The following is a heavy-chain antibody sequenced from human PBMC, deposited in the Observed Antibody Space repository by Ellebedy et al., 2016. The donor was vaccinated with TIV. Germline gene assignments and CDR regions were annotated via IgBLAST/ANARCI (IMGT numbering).Heavy chain of an antibody. CDR1: GFTFSSYS. J-gene: IGHJ4*02. D-gene: IGHD1-26*01. V-gene: IGHV3-48*02. CDR3: ARDEAEVGAKFFGY. CDR2: ISSSSSTI. Sequence: PGGSLRLSCAASGFTFSSYSMNWVRQAPGKGLEWVSYISSSSSTIYYADSVKGRFTISRDNAKNSLYLQMNIMGDEDTAVYYCARDEAEVGAKFFGYWGQGTLVTVSS.